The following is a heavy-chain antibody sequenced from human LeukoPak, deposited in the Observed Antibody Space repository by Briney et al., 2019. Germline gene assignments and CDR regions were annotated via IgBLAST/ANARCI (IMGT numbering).Heavy chain of an antibody. J-gene: IGHJ4*02. CDR1: GFIFSNYG. V-gene: IGHV3-23*01. D-gene: IGHD6-25*01. CDR2: ISSSGTRT. CDR3: AKSGEGGYYHPH. Sequence: GSLRLPCAASGFIFSNYGMTWVRQAPGKGLEWVSTISSSGTRTYYADSVKGRFTISRDNSKNTDLQMNSLRVEDTAVYYCAKSGEGGYYHPHWGLGTLVTVSS.